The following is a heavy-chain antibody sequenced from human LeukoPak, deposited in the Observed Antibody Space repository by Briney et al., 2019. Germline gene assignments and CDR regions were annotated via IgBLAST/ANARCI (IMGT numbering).Heavy chain of an antibody. D-gene: IGHD3-3*01. V-gene: IGHV3-7*01. CDR2: IKQDGSEK. CDR3: ARDQGPHLRFTIFGVVTDAFDI. J-gene: IGHJ3*02. CDR1: GFTFSSYW. Sequence: GGSLRLSCAASGFTFSSYWMSWVRQAPGKGLEWVANIKQDGSEKYYVDSVKGRFTIPRDNAKNSLYLQMNSLRAEDTAVYYCARDQGPHLRFTIFGVVTDAFDICGQGTMVTVSS.